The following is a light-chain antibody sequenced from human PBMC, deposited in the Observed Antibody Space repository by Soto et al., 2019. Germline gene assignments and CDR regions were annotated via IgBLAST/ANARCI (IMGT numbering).Light chain of an antibody. CDR3: SSYTTSTTLGVV. J-gene: IGLJ2*01. Sequence: QSALTQPASVSGSPGESITISCTGTSGEVGGNIYVSWYQQHPGKVPKLIIYDVRNRPTGVSNRFSGSKSGNTASLTISGLQAEDEADYYCSSYTTSTTLGVVFGGGTKLTVL. CDR1: SGEVGGNIY. V-gene: IGLV2-14*03. CDR2: DVR.